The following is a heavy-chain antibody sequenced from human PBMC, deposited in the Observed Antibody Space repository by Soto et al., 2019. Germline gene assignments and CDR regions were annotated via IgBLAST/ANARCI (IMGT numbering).Heavy chain of an antibody. CDR1: GFTFSSYG. Sequence: RGSLRLSCAASGFTFSSYGMHWVRQAPGKGLEWVAVIWYDGSNKYYADSVKGRFTISRDNSKNTLYLQMNSLRAEDTAVYYCVRDPYGGYGDYCYVREVGGQGTTDTGSS. V-gene: IGHV3-33*01. J-gene: IGHJ6*02. CDR2: IWYDGSNK. CDR3: VRDPYGGYGDYCYVREV. D-gene: IGHD5-12*01.